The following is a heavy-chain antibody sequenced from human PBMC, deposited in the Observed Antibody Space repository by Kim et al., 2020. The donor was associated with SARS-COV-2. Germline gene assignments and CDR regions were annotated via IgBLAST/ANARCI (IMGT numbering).Heavy chain of an antibody. V-gene: IGHV1-58*01. CDR2: IVVGSGNT. J-gene: IGHJ4*02. Sequence: SVKVSCKASGFTFTSSAVQWVRQARGQRLEWIGWIVVGSGNTNYAQKFQERVTITRDMSTSTAYMELSSLRSEDTAVYYCAADPGYSGYDDFDYWGQGTLVTVSS. CDR1: GFTFTSSA. D-gene: IGHD5-12*01. CDR3: AADPGYSGYDDFDY.